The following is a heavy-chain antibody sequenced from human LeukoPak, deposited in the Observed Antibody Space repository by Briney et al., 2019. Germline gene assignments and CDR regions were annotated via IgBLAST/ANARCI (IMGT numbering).Heavy chain of an antibody. V-gene: IGHV3-15*01. D-gene: IGHD1-1*01. J-gene: IGHJ5*02. Sequence: GGSLRLSCAASGLTFNNAWMSWVRQAPGKGPEWVGRIKSKTDGGTTDYAAPVQGRFTISRDKSKNTLYLQMNSLRVDDTAIYYCAKATSATTDSGWFDHWGQGTLVTVSS. CDR2: IKSKTDGGTT. CDR1: GLTFNNAW. CDR3: AKATSATTDSGWFDH.